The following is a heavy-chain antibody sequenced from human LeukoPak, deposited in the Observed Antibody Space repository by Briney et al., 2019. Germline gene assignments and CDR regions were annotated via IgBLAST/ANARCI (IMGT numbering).Heavy chain of an antibody. CDR1: GGSISSYY. CDR3: ARVQYSSSWYYFDY. V-gene: IGHV4-4*07. D-gene: IGHD6-13*01. Sequence: SETLSLTCTVSGGSISSYYWSWIRQPAGKGLEWIGRIYTSGSTNYNPSLKSRVTMSVDTSKNQFSLKLSSMTAADTAVYYCARVQYSSSWYYFDYWGQGTLVTVSS. CDR2: IYTSGST. J-gene: IGHJ4*02.